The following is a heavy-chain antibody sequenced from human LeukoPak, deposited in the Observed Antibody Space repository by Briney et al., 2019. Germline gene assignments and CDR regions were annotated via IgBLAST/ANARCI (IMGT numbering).Heavy chain of an antibody. D-gene: IGHD3-22*01. J-gene: IGHJ5*02. V-gene: IGHV4-4*02. CDR1: GVSISSSNW. CDR3: ARDRNSDYYRNWFDP. Sequence: SGTLSLTCAVSGVSISSSNWWSWVRQPPGKGLEGIGEVYHSGSTNYNPSLESRVTILVDKSKNQFSLKLTSVTAADTAVYYCARDRNSDYYRNWFDPWGQGTLVTVSS. CDR2: VYHSGST.